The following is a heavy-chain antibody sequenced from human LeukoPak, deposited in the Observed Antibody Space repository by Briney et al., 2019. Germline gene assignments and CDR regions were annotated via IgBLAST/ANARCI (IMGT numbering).Heavy chain of an antibody. CDR3: ATSFGDRSSGDY. CDR2: ISSSSSYI. J-gene: IGHJ4*02. D-gene: IGHD3-16*01. Sequence: PGGSLRLSCAASGFTFSSYSMNWVRQAPGKGLEWVSSISSSSSYIYYADSVKGRFTISRDNAKNSLFLQMNRLRADDTAVYYCATSFGDRSSGDYWGQGTLVTVSS. V-gene: IGHV3-21*01. CDR1: GFTFSSYS.